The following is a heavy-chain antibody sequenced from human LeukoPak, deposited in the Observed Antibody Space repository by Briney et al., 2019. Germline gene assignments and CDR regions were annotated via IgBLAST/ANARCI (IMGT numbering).Heavy chain of an antibody. J-gene: IGHJ6*03. Sequence: ASVKASCKASGYTFTSYGISWVRQAPGQGLEWMGWISAYNGNTNYAQKLQGRVTMTTDTSTSTAYMELRSLRSDDTAVYYCAREGTHYYDSSGYLMYYMDVWGKGTTVTVSS. CDR1: GYTFTSYG. V-gene: IGHV1-18*01. CDR3: AREGTHYYDSSGYLMYYMDV. D-gene: IGHD3-22*01. CDR2: ISAYNGNT.